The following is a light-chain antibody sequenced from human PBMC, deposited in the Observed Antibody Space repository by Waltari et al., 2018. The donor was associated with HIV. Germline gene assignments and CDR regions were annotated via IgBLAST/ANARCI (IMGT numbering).Light chain of an antibody. CDR1: SGHSNYA. CDR3: QTWGAGIVV. V-gene: IGLV4-69*01. CDR2: LNRDGSH. J-gene: IGLJ2*01. Sequence: QLVLTQSPSASASLGASVKLTCTLSSGHSNYAIAWHQQQPEKGPRYLIKLNRDGSHTKGDGIPDRFSGSSSGAERYLTISSLQSDDEAEYYCQTWGAGIVVFGGGTKLTVL.